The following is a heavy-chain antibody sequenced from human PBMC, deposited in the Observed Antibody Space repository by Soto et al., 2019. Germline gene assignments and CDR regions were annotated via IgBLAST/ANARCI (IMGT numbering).Heavy chain of an antibody. Sequence: QVQLVQSGAEVKKPGASVKVSCKASGYTFVSFGINWVRQAPGQGLEWLGRISPYNGDTSYAEKFRGRVAMTIDTSSSTVYLELRSLRSDDTSVYYCARDQTKWLRDASDIWGQGSMVTVSS. CDR1: GYTFVSFG. J-gene: IGHJ3*02. D-gene: IGHD2-8*01. CDR3: ARDQTKWLRDASDI. V-gene: IGHV1-18*01. CDR2: ISPYNGDT.